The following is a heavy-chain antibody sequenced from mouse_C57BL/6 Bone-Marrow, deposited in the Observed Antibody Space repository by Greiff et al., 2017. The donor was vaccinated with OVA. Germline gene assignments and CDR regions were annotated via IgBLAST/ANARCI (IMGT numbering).Heavy chain of an antibody. V-gene: IGHV5-17*01. J-gene: IGHJ4*01. Sequence: DVKLVESGGGLVKPGGSLKLSCAASGFTFSDYGMHWVRQAPEKGLEWVAYISSGSSTISSADTVKGRFTISRDNAKNTLFLQMTSLRSEDTAMYYCATYGFYAMDYWGQGTSVTVSS. D-gene: IGHD2-2*01. CDR1: GFTFSDYG. CDR3: ATYGFYAMDY. CDR2: ISSGSSTI.